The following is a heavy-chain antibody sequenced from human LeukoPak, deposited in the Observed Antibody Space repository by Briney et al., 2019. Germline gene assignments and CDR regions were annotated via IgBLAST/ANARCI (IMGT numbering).Heavy chain of an antibody. CDR1: GGSISSYY. Sequence: ASETLSLTCTVSGGSISSYYWSWIRQPPGKGLEWIGYIYYTRSTDYNPSLKSRVAISVDTSKNQFSLKLSSVTAADTAVYYCARGSKAAPGTFDYWGQGTLVTVSS. D-gene: IGHD6-13*01. CDR3: ARGSKAAPGTFDY. J-gene: IGHJ4*02. V-gene: IGHV4-59*01. CDR2: IYYTRST.